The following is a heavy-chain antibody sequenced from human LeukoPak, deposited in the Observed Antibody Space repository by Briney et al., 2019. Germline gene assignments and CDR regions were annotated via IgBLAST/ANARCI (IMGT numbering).Heavy chain of an antibody. D-gene: IGHD3-10*01. J-gene: IGHJ4*02. CDR1: GFTFSSYS. CDR2: ISSSSSTI. V-gene: IGHV3-48*01. Sequence: PGGSLRLSCAASGFTFSSYSMNWVRQAPGKGLEWVSSISSSSSTIYYADSVKGRFTISRDNAKNSLYLQMNSLRAEDTAVYYCAREKYYYGSGSYFLFDYWGQGTLVTVSS. CDR3: AREKYYYGSGSYFLFDY.